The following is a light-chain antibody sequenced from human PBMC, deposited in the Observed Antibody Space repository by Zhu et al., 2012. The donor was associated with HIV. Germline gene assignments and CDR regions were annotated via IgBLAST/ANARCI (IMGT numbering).Light chain of an antibody. V-gene: IGKV3-20*01. J-gene: IGKJ2*01. CDR2: GAS. CDR1: QSVSSTY. Sequence: EIVLTRSPGTLSLSPGKRATLSCRASQSVSSTYLAWYQQKPGQAPRLLIYGASSRATGIPDRFSDSGSGTDFTLNISRLEPEDFAVYYCQQYGSSPYTFGPGNQAGDQT. CDR3: QQYGSSPYT.